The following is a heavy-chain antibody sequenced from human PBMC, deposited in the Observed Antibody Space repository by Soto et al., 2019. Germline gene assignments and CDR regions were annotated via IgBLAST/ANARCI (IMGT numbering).Heavy chain of an antibody. J-gene: IGHJ5*02. CDR3: ARDRYYDFWSMVGNWFDP. Sequence: RLHCPATALTLSRSALHYDGQQLVPGLEWVAVISFDGSNKSYADSVKVRFTTSRDNSKNTLYLQMNSLRAEDTAVYYCARDRYYDFWSMVGNWFDPWGQGTLVTVSS. CDR2: ISFDGSNK. V-gene: IGHV3-30-3*01. CDR1: ALTLSRSA. D-gene: IGHD3-3*01.